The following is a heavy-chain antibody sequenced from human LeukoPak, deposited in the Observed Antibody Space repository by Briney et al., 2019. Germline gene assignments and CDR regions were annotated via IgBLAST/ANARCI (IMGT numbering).Heavy chain of an antibody. J-gene: IGHJ4*02. CDR3: ARGTDTGYPRIDY. V-gene: IGHV1-69*05. D-gene: IGHD3-9*01. CDR2: IIPIFGTA. Sequence: GSSVKVSCKASGGTFSSYAISWVRQAPGQGLEWMGGIIPIFGTANYAQKFQGRVTMTTDTSTSTAYMDLRSLRSDDTAVYYCARGTDTGYPRIDYWGQGTLVTVSS. CDR1: GGTFSSYA.